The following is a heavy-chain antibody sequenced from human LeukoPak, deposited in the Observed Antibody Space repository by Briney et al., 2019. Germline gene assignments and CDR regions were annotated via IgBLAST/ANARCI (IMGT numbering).Heavy chain of an antibody. CDR3: ARAYDWNYLY. CDR2: IYSGGNT. D-gene: IGHD1-7*01. V-gene: IGHV3-66*01. CDR1: GFTVSNNY. Sequence: GGSLRLSCAASGFTVSNNYMSWVRQPPGKGLEWVAVIYSGGNTYYADSVTDRFTISRDNSENTLYLQMNSLRVEDTAVYYCARAYDWNYLYWGQGALVTVSS. J-gene: IGHJ4*02.